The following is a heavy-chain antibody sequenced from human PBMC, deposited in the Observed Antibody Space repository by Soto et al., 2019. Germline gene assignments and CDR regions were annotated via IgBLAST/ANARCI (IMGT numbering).Heavy chain of an antibody. CDR3: AKDMTFLEWLPVGMDV. J-gene: IGHJ6*02. V-gene: IGHV3-9*01. D-gene: IGHD3-3*02. CDR1: GFTFDDYA. CDR2: ISWNSGSI. Sequence: SLRLSCAASGFTFDDYAMHWVRQAPGKGLEWVSGISWNSGSIGYADSVKGRFTISRDNAKNSLYLQMNSLRAEDTALYYCAKDMTFLEWLPVGMDVWGQATTVTVSS.